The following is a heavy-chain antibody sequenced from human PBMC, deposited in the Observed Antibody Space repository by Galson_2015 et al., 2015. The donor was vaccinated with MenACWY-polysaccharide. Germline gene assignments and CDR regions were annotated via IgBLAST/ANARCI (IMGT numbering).Heavy chain of an antibody. CDR3: ARVSGEFYYDSGDLKQGPFDI. V-gene: IGHV3-21*01. J-gene: IGHJ3*02. D-gene: IGHD3-10*01. CDR2: ISRSSRYI. CDR1: GFIFSSYS. Sequence: LRLSCAASGFIFSSYSMTWVRQAPGKGLDWVASISRSSRYIYYPDSVKGRFTVSRDNAQNSMYLEMNSLRAEDTAVYYCARVSGEFYYDSGDLKQGPFDIWGRGTVLSVSS.